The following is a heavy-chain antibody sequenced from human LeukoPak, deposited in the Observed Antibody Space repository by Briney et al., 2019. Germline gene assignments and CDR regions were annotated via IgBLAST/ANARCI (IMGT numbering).Heavy chain of an antibody. Sequence: SETLSLTCTVSGGSISSSSYYWGWIRQPPGKGLEWIGSMHYSGSTYYNPSLKSRVTISIDTSRNQFSLKLTSVTAADTAVYYCAREGNYYDSSGYSPFDYWAQGTLVTVSS. CDR1: GGSISSSSYY. J-gene: IGHJ4*02. CDR3: AREGNYYDSSGYSPFDY. D-gene: IGHD3-22*01. V-gene: IGHV4-39*07. CDR2: MHYSGST.